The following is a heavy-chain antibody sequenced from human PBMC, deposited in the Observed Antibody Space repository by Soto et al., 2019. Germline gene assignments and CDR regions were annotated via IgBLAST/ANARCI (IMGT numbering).Heavy chain of an antibody. Sequence: KTGGSLRLSCAASGFTFSSYSMNWVRQAPGKGLEWVSSISSSSSYIYYADSVKGRFTISRDNAKNSLYLQMNSLRAEDTAVYYCARDGPSAYDILTGYSPPPYYYGMDVWGQGTTVTVSS. CDR3: ARDGPSAYDILTGYSPPPYYYGMDV. CDR2: ISSSSSYI. V-gene: IGHV3-21*01. CDR1: GFTFSSYS. D-gene: IGHD3-9*01. J-gene: IGHJ6*02.